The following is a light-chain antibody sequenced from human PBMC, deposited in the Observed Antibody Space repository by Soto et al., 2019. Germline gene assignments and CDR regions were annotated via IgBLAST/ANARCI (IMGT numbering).Light chain of an antibody. CDR3: SSYTSSSTSVV. Sequence: QSVLTQPASVSGSPGQSITISCTGTSSDVGGYNYVSWYQPHPGKAPKLMIYEVSNRPAGVYNRFSGSKSGNTASLTISGLQAEDEADYYCSSYTSSSTSVVFGGGTKVTVL. CDR1: SSDVGGYNY. CDR2: EVS. V-gene: IGLV2-14*01. J-gene: IGLJ2*01.